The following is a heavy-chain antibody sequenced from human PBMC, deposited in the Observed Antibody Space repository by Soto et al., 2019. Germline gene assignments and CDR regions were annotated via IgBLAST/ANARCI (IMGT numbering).Heavy chain of an antibody. CDR2: IYWDDDK. V-gene: IGHV2-5*02. CDR1: GFSLTTSGVG. CDR3: AHRVLRTVFGLVTTTAIYFDF. D-gene: IGHD3-3*01. J-gene: IGHJ4*02. Sequence: QITLNESGPTVVRPTETLTLTCRFSGFSLTTSGVGVGCIRQSPGKAPEWLALIYWDDDKRYSASLKSRLTSTKDTSKNQVALTVSDLDPTDTATYYCAHRVLRTVFGLVTTTAIYFDFWGQGTPVAVSS.